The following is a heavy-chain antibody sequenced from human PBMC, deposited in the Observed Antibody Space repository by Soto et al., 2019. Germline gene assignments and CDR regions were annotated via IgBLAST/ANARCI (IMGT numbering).Heavy chain of an antibody. CDR3: ARLRPTAIVPYYYYGMDV. D-gene: IGHD5-18*01. CDR1: GGSISSSSYY. J-gene: IGHJ6*02. Sequence: SETLSLTCTVSGGSISSSSYYWGWIRQPPGKGMEWIGSIYYSGSTYYNPSLKSRVTISVDTSKNQFSLKLSSVTAADTAVYYCARLRPTAIVPYYYYGMDVWGQGTTVTVSS. CDR2: IYYSGST. V-gene: IGHV4-39*07.